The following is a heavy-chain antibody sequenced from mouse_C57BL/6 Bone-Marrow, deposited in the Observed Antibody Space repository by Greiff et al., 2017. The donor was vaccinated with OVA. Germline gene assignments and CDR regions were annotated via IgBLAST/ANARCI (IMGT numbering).Heavy chain of an antibody. CDR2: IHPNSGST. Sequence: QVHVKQSGAELVKPGASVKLSCKASGYTFTSYWMHWVKQRPGQGLEWIGMIHPNSGSTNYNEKFKSKATLTVDKSSSTAYMQLSSLTSEDSAVYYCEATVVAKRWYFDVWGTGTTVTVSS. J-gene: IGHJ1*03. V-gene: IGHV1-64*01. CDR1: GYTFTSYW. CDR3: EATVVAKRWYFDV. D-gene: IGHD1-1*01.